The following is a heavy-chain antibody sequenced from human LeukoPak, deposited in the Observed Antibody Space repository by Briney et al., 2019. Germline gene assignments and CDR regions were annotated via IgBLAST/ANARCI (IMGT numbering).Heavy chain of an antibody. D-gene: IGHD5-12*01. CDR2: IYYSGST. V-gene: IGHV4-39*07. CDR3: ARSYSGYDSGPGGFDY. Sequence: SETLSLTCTVSGGSISGSSYYWGWIRQPPGKGLEWIGSIYYSGSTYYNPSLKSRVTISVDRSKNQFSLKLSSVTAADTAVYYCARSYSGYDSGPGGFDYWGQGTLVTVSS. J-gene: IGHJ4*02. CDR1: GGSISGSSYY.